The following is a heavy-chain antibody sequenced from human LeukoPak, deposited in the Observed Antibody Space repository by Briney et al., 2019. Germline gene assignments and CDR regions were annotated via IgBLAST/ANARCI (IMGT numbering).Heavy chain of an antibody. CDR1: GFTFSSYA. CDR2: IYSGGST. CDR3: ARVHGDPRFPGHFDY. Sequence: GGSLRLSCAASGFTFSSYAMSWVRQAPGKGLEWVSVIYSGGSTYYADSVKGRFTISRDNSKNTLYLQMNSLRAEDTAVYYCARVHGDPRFPGHFDYWGQGTLVTVSS. V-gene: IGHV3-66*01. D-gene: IGHD4-17*01. J-gene: IGHJ4*02.